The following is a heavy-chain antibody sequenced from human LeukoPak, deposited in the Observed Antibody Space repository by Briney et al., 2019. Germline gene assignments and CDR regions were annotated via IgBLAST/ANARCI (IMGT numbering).Heavy chain of an antibody. J-gene: IGHJ4*02. Sequence: GESLKISCKGSGSRFTSYWSGWVRQMPGKGLEWMGIIYPGDSDIRYSPSFQGQVTISADKSINTAYLQWSSLKASDTAMYYCASSFSSSSTFDYWGQGTLVTVSS. CDR2: IYPGDSDI. V-gene: IGHV5-51*01. CDR3: ASSFSSSSTFDY. CDR1: GSRFTSYW. D-gene: IGHD6-6*01.